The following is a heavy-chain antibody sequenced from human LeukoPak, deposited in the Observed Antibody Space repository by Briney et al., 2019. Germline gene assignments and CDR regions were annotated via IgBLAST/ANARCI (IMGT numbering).Heavy chain of an antibody. D-gene: IGHD6-13*01. J-gene: IGHJ4*02. Sequence: GGSLRLSCAASGFTFSSYAMSWVRQAPGKGLEWVSAISGSGGSTYYADSVKGRFTISRDNYKNTLYLQMNSLRAEDTAVYYCATNVEAADRSGWGQGTLVTVSS. CDR3: ATNVEAADRSG. CDR1: GFTFSSYA. CDR2: ISGSGGST. V-gene: IGHV3-23*01.